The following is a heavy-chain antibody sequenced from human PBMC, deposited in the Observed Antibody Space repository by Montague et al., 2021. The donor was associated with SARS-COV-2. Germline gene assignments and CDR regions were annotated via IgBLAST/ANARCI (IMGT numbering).Heavy chain of an antibody. J-gene: IGHJ4*02. D-gene: IGHD5-18*01. CDR2: ST. CDR3: ERRSGYSYGALDY. Sequence: STNYNQSLKRRVTISVDTYKKQFSLRLNFVTAADTDVYYCERRSGYSYGALDYWGQGTLLSVSS. V-gene: IGHV4-34*01.